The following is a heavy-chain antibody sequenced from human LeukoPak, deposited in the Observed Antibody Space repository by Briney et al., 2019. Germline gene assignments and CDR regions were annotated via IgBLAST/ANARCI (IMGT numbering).Heavy chain of an antibody. J-gene: IGHJ4*02. D-gene: IGHD6-6*01. Sequence: ASVKVSCKASGYTFTSYYMHWVRQAPGQGLEWMGIINPSGGSTSYAQKFQGRVTMTRDMSTSTVYMELSSLRSEDTAVYYCARDRSSWREFDYWGQGTLVTVSS. CDR1: GYTFTSYY. V-gene: IGHV1-46*01. CDR3: ARDRSSWREFDY. CDR2: INPSGGST.